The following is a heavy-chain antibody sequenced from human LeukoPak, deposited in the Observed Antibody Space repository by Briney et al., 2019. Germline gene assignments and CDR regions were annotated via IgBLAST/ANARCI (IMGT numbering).Heavy chain of an antibody. CDR2: ISYDGSNK. Sequence: GGSLRLSCAASGFTFSSYAMHWVRQAPGKGLEWVAVISYDGSNKYYADSVKGRFTISRDNSKNTLYLQMNTLSAEDTAVYYCASWPGAWYGEDSWGQGTLVTVSS. V-gene: IGHV3-30-3*01. J-gene: IGHJ4*02. CDR1: GFTFSSYA. D-gene: IGHD3-10*01. CDR3: ASWPGAWYGEDS.